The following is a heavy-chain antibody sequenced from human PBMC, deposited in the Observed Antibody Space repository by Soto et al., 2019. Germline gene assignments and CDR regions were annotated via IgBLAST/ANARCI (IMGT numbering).Heavy chain of an antibody. Sequence: GGPLRRSCAASGFIFSSYAMSWVRLAPGKGQEWVSAIRRSGGRTSYADSVKGRFTVSRDKSKNKLYLQMNSLRAEETAVYYCSNHTSPCGGACSKDGMDVWGQGTTVNVSS. D-gene: IGHD2-8*02. V-gene: IGHV3-23*01. CDR3: SNHTSPCGGACSKDGMDV. CDR1: GFIFSSYA. CDR2: IRRSGGRT. J-gene: IGHJ6*02.